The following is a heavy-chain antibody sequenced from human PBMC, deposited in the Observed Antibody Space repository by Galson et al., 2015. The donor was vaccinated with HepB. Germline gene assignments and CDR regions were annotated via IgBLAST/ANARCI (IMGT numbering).Heavy chain of an antibody. CDR3: ARDGTFTMVRGNWFDP. J-gene: IGHJ5*02. V-gene: IGHV1-18*01. D-gene: IGHD3-10*01. CDR1: GYTFTSYG. Sequence: SVKVSCKASGYTFTSYGISWVRQAPGQGLEWMGWISAYNGNTNYAQKLQGRVTMTTDTSTSTAYMELRSLRSDDTAVYYCARDGTFTMVRGNWFDPWGQGTLVTVSS. CDR2: ISAYNGNT.